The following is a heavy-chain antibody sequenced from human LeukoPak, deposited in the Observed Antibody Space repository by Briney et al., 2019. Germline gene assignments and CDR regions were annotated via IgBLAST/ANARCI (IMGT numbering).Heavy chain of an antibody. V-gene: IGHV3-7*01. J-gene: IGHJ4*02. CDR1: GFTFSSYW. CDR3: AIIPRAAAGPSARSPFHY. CDR2: IKQDGSDK. Sequence: GGSLRLSCEVSGFTFSSYWMNWVRQAPGTGLEWVAHIKQDGSDKYYVDSVKGRFTISRDNAKNSLYLQMNSLRAEDTAVCYCAIIPRAAAGPSARSPFHYWGQGTLVTVSS. D-gene: IGHD6-13*01.